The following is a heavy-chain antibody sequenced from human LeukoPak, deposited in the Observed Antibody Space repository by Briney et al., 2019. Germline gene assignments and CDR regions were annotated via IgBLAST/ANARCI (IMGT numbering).Heavy chain of an antibody. Sequence: GGSLRLSCAASGFIFSSYWMSWVRQAPGKGLEWVAVISYDGSNKYYADSVKGRFTISRDNSKNTLYLQMNSLRAEDTAVYYCAKERPVVVPNDSSGYYYDYWGQGTLVTVSS. CDR1: GFIFSSYW. V-gene: IGHV3-30*18. D-gene: IGHD3-22*01. J-gene: IGHJ4*02. CDR3: AKERPVVVPNDSSGYYYDY. CDR2: ISYDGSNK.